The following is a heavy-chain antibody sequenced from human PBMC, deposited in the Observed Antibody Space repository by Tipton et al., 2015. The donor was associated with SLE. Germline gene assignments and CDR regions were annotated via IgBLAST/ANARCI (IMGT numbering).Heavy chain of an antibody. CDR3: ARGGEYGSSWYPRNYYYMDV. CDR1: GGSISDFY. CDR2: IYYTGRT. J-gene: IGHJ6*03. V-gene: IGHV4-59*12. Sequence: TLSLTCTVTGGSISDFYWNWIRQSPGKGLEWIGYIYYTGRTDYNPSLDRRVTISLDTAKTHFSLELSSVTAADTAVYYCARGGEYGSSWYPRNYYYMDVWGKGTTVAVSS. D-gene: IGHD6-13*01.